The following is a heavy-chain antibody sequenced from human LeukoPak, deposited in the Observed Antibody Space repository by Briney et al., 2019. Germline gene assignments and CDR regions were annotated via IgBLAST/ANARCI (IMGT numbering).Heavy chain of an antibody. CDR2: LYSGGTT. CDR3: AMDSSWLPLKFDY. Sequence: RAGGSLRLSCAASGFTFSTYSMSWVRQAPGKGLEWVSVLYSGGTTYYADSVKGRFTISRDNSKNTLYLQMNSLRAEDTAVYYCAMDSSWLPLKFDYWGQGTLVTVST. D-gene: IGHD5-24*01. V-gene: IGHV3-66*01. CDR1: GFTFSTYS. J-gene: IGHJ4*02.